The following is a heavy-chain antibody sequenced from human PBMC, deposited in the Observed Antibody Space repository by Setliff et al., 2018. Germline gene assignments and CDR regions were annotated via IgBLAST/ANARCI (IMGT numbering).Heavy chain of an antibody. D-gene: IGHD3-10*01. V-gene: IGHV4-4*02. J-gene: IGHJ6*03. CDR2: IYHSGST. CDR3: ARCDGVYYYYMDV. Sequence: SETLSLTCAVSGGSISSSNWWSWVRQPPGKVLEWIGEIYHSGSTNYNPSLKSRVTISVDTSKNKFSLKLSSVTAADTAVYYCARCDGVYYYYMDVWGKGTTVTVSS. CDR1: GGSISSSNW.